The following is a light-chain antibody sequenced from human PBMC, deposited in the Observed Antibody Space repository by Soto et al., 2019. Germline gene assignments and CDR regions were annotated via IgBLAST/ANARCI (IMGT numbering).Light chain of an antibody. Sequence: ENVFKKSPGTLALSPGGRATLSCRASQSVGTSLAWYQHKPGQAPRLLIFDASKRATGIPARFSGSGSGTDFTLTISSLEPEDFAVYYCQHRSNWPSWTFGEGTKVDIK. V-gene: IGKV3-11*01. CDR3: QHRSNWPSWT. CDR2: DAS. J-gene: IGKJ1*01. CDR1: QSVGTS.